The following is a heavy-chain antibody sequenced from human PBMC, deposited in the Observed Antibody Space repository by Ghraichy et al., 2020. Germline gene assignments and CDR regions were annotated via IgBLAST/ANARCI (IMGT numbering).Heavy chain of an antibody. D-gene: IGHD1-1*01. J-gene: IGHJ6*02. CDR3: AKMEVPDTYYYYYYGMDV. CDR2: ISGSGGST. CDR1: GFTFSSYA. V-gene: IGHV3-23*01. Sequence: GGSLRLSCAASGFTFSSYAMSWVRQAPGKGLEWVSAISGSGGSTYYADSVKGRFTISRDNSKNTLYLQMNSLRAEDTAVYYCAKMEVPDTYYYYYYGMDVWGQGTTVTVSS.